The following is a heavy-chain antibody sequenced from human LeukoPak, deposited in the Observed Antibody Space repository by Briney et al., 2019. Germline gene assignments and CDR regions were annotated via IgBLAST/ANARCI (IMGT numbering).Heavy chain of an antibody. CDR1: GFTFSGYA. J-gene: IGHJ4*02. CDR2: ISSSSSYI. Sequence: KSGGSLRLSCVASGFTFSGYAMSWVRQAPGKGLEWVSSISSSSSYIYYADSVKGRFTISRDNAKNSLYLQMNSLRAEDTAVYYCARVWGYGNWYFDYWGQGTLVTVSS. D-gene: IGHD3-16*01. V-gene: IGHV3-21*01. CDR3: ARVWGYGNWYFDY.